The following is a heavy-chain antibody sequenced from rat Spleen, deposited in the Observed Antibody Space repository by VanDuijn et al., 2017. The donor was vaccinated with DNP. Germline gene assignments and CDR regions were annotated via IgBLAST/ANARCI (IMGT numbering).Heavy chain of an antibody. CDR3: ARWDSTGITTGFAY. CDR2: IIYDGTRT. V-gene: IGHV5S10*01. CDR1: IFTFSDYN. D-gene: IGHD1-9*01. Sequence: EVQLVESGGTLVQPGRSLKLSCAASIFTFSDYNMAWVRQAPKKGLEWVATIIYDGTRTYYRDSVKGRFTISRDNAKSTLYLQMNSLRSEDMATYYCARWDSTGITTGFAYWGQGTLVTVSS. J-gene: IGHJ3*01.